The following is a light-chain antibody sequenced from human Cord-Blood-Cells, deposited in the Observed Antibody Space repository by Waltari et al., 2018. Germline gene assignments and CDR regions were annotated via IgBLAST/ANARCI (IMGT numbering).Light chain of an antibody. Sequence: QSALTQPPSASGSPGQSVTISCTGTSSYVGGYNYVSWYQQHPGKAPTLMIYEVSKRPSGVPDRFSGSKSGNTASLTVSGLQAEDEADYYCSSYAGSNNVFGTGTKVTVL. CDR2: EVS. CDR1: SSYVGGYNY. J-gene: IGLJ1*01. V-gene: IGLV2-8*01. CDR3: SSYAGSNNV.